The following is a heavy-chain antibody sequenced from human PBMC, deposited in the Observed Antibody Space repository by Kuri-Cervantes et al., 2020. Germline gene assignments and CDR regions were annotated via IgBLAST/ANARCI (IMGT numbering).Heavy chain of an antibody. CDR3: ARDTWQQLSDYYYMDV. CDR1: GFIFSAYE. D-gene: IGHD6-13*01. V-gene: IGHV3-48*03. CDR2: ISNSCESI. Sequence: GESLKTSCASSGFIFSAYEMNWVLQAPGKGLDWVSYISNSCESIYYADPVKGRFTISRDKFKNTLYLQMNSLRAEDTAVYYCARDTWQQLSDYYYMDVWGKGTTVTVSS. J-gene: IGHJ6*03.